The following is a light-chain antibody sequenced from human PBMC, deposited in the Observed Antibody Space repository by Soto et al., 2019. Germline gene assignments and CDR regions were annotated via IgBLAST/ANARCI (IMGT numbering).Light chain of an antibody. CDR1: SSDVGGYKY. CDR3: SSYAGRNNYV. J-gene: IGLJ1*01. Sequence: SVLTQPPSASGSPGQSVTISCTGTSSDVGGYKYVSWYQQYPGKAPKLMIYAVSKRPSGVPDRFSGSKSGNTASLTVSGLQAEDEADYYCSSYAGRNNYVFGTGTKVTVL. CDR2: AVS. V-gene: IGLV2-8*01.